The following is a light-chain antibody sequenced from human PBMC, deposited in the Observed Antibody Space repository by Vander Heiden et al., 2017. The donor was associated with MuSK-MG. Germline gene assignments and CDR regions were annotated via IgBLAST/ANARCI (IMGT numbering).Light chain of an antibody. Sequence: QSALTQPASVSGSPGQSITISCTGTSSDGGGYNYVSWYQPHPGKAPNLMIYDVSNRPSGVSNRFSGSNSGNTASLTISGLQAEEEADYYCSSYTSSSTLGVFGGGTKLTVL. CDR2: DVS. V-gene: IGLV2-14*03. CDR1: SSDGGGYNY. J-gene: IGLJ3*02. CDR3: SSYTSSSTLGV.